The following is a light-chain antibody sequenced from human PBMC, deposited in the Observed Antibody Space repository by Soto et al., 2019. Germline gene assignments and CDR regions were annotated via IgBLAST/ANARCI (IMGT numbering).Light chain of an antibody. Sequence: DIQMTQSPSTLSASVGDRVTITCRASQSISNWLAWYQQKPGKAPKLLIYDASSLESGVPSRFSGSGSGTEFTLTISSLQHDDFATYYCQQYNSYPWTFGQGTKVEIK. CDR3: QQYNSYPWT. CDR2: DAS. CDR1: QSISNW. V-gene: IGKV1-5*01. J-gene: IGKJ1*01.